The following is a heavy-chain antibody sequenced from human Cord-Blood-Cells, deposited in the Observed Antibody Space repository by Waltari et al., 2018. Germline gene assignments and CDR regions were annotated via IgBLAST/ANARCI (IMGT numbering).Heavy chain of an antibody. D-gene: IGHD2-21*02. CDR3: ARVLKPVVTAIDY. CDR2: INPNSGGT. J-gene: IGHJ4*02. CDR1: GYTCTGYS. Sequence: QAPPVLSGAEVTNPAAPVKVPCKSRGYTCTGYSMHLVCPAPGPGREWMGWINPNSGGTNDAQKYQGRVTMTRDTSISTAYMELSRLRSDDTAVYYCARVLKPVVTAIDYWGQGTLVTVSS. V-gene: IGHV1-2*02.